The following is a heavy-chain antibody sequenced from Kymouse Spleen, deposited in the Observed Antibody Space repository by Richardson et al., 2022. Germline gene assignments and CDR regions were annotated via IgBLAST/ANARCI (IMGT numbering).Heavy chain of an antibody. CDR1: GFTFSDYY. J-gene: IGHJ6*02. Sequence: QVQLVESGGGLVKPGGSLRLSCAASGFTFSDYYMSWIRQAPGKGLEWVSYISSSGSTIYYADSVKGRFTISRDNAKNSLYLQMNSLRAEDTAVYYCARAHNWNGEGYYYYYYGMDVWGQGTTVTVSS. CDR2: ISSSGSTI. CDR3: ARAHNWNGEGYYYYYYGMDV. D-gene: IGHD1-20*01. V-gene: IGHV3-11*01.